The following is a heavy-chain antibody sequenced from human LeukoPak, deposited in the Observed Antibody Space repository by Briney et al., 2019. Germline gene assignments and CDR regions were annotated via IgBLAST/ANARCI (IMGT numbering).Heavy chain of an antibody. CDR1: DGSISSYY. J-gene: IGHJ5*02. Sequence: SETLSLTCTVSDGSISSYYWSWIRQPAGKGLEWIGRIYTSGSTNYNPSLKSRVTISVDTSKNQFSLKLSSVTAADTAVYYCARPYSSSGLAWFDPWGQGTLVTVSS. V-gene: IGHV4-4*07. CDR3: ARPYSSSGLAWFDP. CDR2: IYTSGST. D-gene: IGHD6-6*01.